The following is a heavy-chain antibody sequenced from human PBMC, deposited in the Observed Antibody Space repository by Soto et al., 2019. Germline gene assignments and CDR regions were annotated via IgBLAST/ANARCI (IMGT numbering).Heavy chain of an antibody. CDR3: MRGGWGDSPIDY. CDR1: GYTFSAYY. D-gene: IGHD1-26*01. V-gene: IGHV1-2*02. CDR2: INPSNEIT. J-gene: IGHJ4*02. Sequence: QVYLLQSGAEVKKVGASVKVSCKTSGYTFSAYYVHWARRAPGRGFQWLGWINPSNEITTFSEFFQGRITMTRDTPTNTVHMELNMLTSDDTAVYYCMRGGWGDSPIDYWGQGTQVTVSS.